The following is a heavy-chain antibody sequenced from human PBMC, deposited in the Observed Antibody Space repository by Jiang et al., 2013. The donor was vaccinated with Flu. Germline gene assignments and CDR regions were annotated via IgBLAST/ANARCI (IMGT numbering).Heavy chain of an antibody. CDR3: ARVKGIGYYYDSSGYRRGYFDY. CDR2: INHSGST. D-gene: IGHD3-22*01. V-gene: IGHV4-34*01. J-gene: IGHJ4*02. Sequence: LKPSETLSLTCAVYGGSFSGYYWSWIRQPPGKGLEWIGEINHSGSTNYNPSLKSRVTISVDTSKNQFSLKLSSVTAADTAVYYCARVKGIGYYYDSSGYRRGYFDYWGQGTLVTVSS. CDR1: GGSFSGYY.